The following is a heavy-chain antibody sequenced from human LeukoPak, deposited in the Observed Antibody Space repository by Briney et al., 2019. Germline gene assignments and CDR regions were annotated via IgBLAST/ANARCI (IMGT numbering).Heavy chain of an antibody. J-gene: IGHJ4*02. Sequence: ASVKVSCKASGYTFTSYYLHWVRQAPGQGLEWMGIINPSGGSTRYTQKFQGRVTMTRDMSTSTVYMELSSLRSEDTAVYYCVRDPMITFGGVIVPAYYVDYWGQGTLVTVSS. V-gene: IGHV1-46*01. D-gene: IGHD3-16*02. CDR3: VRDPMITFGGVIVPAYYVDY. CDR1: GYTFTSYY. CDR2: INPSGGST.